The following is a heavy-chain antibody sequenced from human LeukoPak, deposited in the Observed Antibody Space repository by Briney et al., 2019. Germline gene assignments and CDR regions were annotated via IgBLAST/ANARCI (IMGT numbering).Heavy chain of an antibody. Sequence: PGGSLRLSCAASGFTFSCYSMNWVRQAPGKGLEWVSSISSSSSYIYYADSVKGRFTISRDNAKNSLYLQMNSLRAEDTAVYYCARMIQLGATGDWRQGTLVTVSS. CDR2: ISSSSSYI. V-gene: IGHV3-21*01. J-gene: IGHJ4*02. D-gene: IGHD1-26*01. CDR3: ARMIQLGATGD. CDR1: GFTFSCYS.